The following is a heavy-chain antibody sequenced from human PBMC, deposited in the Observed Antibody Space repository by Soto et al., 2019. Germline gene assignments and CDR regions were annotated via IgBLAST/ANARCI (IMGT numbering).Heavy chain of an antibody. CDR1: GFTFSSYG. CDR2: ISYDGSNK. CDR3: AKDRGSSSWFDY. J-gene: IGHJ4*02. Sequence: QVQLVESGGGVVQPGRSLRLSFAASGFTFSSYGMHWVRQAPGKGLEWVAVISYDGSNKYYADSVKGRFTISRDNSKNTLYLQMNSLRAEDTAVYYCAKDRGSSSWFDYWGQGTLVTVSS. V-gene: IGHV3-30*18. D-gene: IGHD6-13*01.